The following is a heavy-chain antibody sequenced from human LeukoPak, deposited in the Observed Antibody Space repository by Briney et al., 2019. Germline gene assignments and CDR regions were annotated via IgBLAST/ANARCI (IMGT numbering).Heavy chain of an antibody. CDR3: ARGILGYCSSTSCYTYYYYYMDV. D-gene: IGHD2-2*02. Sequence: SETLSLTCAVYGGSFSDYYWSWIRQPPGKGLEWIGEINHSGSTNYNPSLKSRVTISVDTSKNQFSLKLSSVTAADTAVYYCARGILGYCSSTSCYTYYYYYMDVWGKGTTVTVSS. CDR1: GGSFSDYY. J-gene: IGHJ6*03. CDR2: INHSGST. V-gene: IGHV4-34*01.